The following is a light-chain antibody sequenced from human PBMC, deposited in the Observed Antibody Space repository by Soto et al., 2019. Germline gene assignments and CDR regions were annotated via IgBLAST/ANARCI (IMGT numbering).Light chain of an antibody. Sequence: EIVMTQSPATLSVSPGERATLSCRAGQSVSSNLAWYQQKPGQAPRLLIYGASTRATGIPARFSGSGSGTEFTLTISSLQSEDFAVYYCQQYGRSPLMYSFGQGTKLGVK. CDR3: QQYGRSPLMYS. CDR1: QSVSSN. J-gene: IGKJ2*01. V-gene: IGKV3-15*01. CDR2: GAS.